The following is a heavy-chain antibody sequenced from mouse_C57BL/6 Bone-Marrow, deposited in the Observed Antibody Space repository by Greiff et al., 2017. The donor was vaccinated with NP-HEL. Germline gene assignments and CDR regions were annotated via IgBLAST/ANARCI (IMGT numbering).Heavy chain of an antibody. J-gene: IGHJ1*03. D-gene: IGHD2-4*01. Sequence: VQLQQSGAELMKPGASVKLSCKATGYTFTGYWIEWVKQRPGHGLEWIGEILPGSGSTNYNEKFKCQATFTADTSSNTAYMQLSSLTTEDSAIYYSAIWEIYDDYDEGDWYCEVWGTGNTGNVSS. V-gene: IGHV1-9*01. CDR3: AIWEIYDDYDEGDWYCEV. CDR1: GYTFTGYW. CDR2: ILPGSGST.